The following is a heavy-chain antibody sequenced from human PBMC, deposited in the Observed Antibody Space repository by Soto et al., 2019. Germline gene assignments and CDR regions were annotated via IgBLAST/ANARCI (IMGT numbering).Heavy chain of an antibody. CDR3: ATPRDAYTLFAS. CDR2: IDPSDSYA. CDR1: GYRFTSYS. V-gene: IGHV5-10-1*01. D-gene: IGHD2-2*01. J-gene: IGHJ4*02. Sequence: GESLKISCTGSGYRFTSYSITWVRQVPGKGLEWVGKIDPSDSYATYSPSFQGRITTSVDKSISTAFLQWGSLKASDTAFYYCATPRDAYTLFASWGQGTLVTVSS.